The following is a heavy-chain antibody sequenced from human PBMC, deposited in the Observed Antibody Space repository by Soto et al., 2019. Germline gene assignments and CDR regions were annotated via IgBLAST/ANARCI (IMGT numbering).Heavy chain of an antibody. D-gene: IGHD1-20*01. CDR2: ISGSGGST. V-gene: IGHV3-23*01. CDR1: GFTFSNAW. J-gene: IGHJ4*02. CDR3: AKDGALITGTFDY. Sequence: GGSLRLSCAASGFTFSNAWMNWVRQAPGKGLEWVSAISGSGGSTYYADSVKGRFTISRDNSKNTLYLQMNSLRAEDTAVYYCAKDGALITGTFDYWGQGTLVTVSS.